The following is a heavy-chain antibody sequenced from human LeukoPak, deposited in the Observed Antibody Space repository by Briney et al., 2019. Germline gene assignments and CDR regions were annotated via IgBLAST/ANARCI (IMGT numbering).Heavy chain of an antibody. V-gene: IGHV3-48*03. J-gene: IGHJ3*02. D-gene: IGHD3-10*01. CDR3: AREGSSDAFDI. CDR1: GFTFSTYG. Sequence: GGSLRLSCAASGFTFSTYGMNWVRQAPGKGLEWVSYISGGGTSIYYADSVKGRFTISRDNAKNSLYLQMNSLRAEDTAVYYCAREGSSDAFDIWGQGTMVIVSS. CDR2: ISGGGTSI.